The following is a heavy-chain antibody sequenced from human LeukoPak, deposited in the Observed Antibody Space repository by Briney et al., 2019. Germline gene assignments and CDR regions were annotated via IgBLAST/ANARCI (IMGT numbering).Heavy chain of an antibody. CDR1: GGSFSGYY. J-gene: IGHJ4*02. CDR2: INHSGST. Sequence: SETLSLTCAVYGGSFSGYYWGWIRQPPGKGLEWIGEINHSGSTNYNPSLKSRVTISVDTSKNQFSLKLSSVTAADTAVYYCAIWFGEAFDYWGQGTLVTVSS. V-gene: IGHV4-34*01. D-gene: IGHD3-10*01. CDR3: AIWFGEAFDY.